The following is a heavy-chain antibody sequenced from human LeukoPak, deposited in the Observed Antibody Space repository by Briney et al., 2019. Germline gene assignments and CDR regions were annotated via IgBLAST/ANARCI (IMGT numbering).Heavy chain of an antibody. J-gene: IGHJ4*02. CDR1: GFIFSSYA. V-gene: IGHV3-23*01. CDR2: ISRSGENT. D-gene: IGHD3-10*01. CDR3: AKDRDVLLWFGEKGDYFDY. Sequence: GGSLRLSCAASGFIFSSYAMSWVRQAPGKGLEWVSAISRSGENTYYADSVKGRFTISRDNSNNTLYLQMNSLRAEDTAVYYCAKDRDVLLWFGEKGDYFDYWGQGTLVTVSS.